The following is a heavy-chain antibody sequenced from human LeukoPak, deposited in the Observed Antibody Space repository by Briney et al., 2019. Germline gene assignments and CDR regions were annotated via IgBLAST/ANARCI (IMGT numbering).Heavy chain of an antibody. CDR3: ARGHIVATGLDY. V-gene: IGHV3-13*01. CDR2: IGTAGDT. CDR1: GFTVSSNY. J-gene: IGHJ4*02. D-gene: IGHD5-12*01. Sequence: GGSLRLSCAASGFTVSSNYMSWVRQAPGKGLEWVSAIGTAGDTYYPGSVKGRFTISRENAKNSLYLQMNSLRAGDTAVYYCARGHIVATGLDYWGQGTLVTVSS.